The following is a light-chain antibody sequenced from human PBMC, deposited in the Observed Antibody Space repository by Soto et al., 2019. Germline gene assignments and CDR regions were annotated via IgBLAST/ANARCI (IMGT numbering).Light chain of an antibody. CDR2: GAS. J-gene: IGKJ1*01. CDR1: QSLRATY. CDR3: QQYVTSPRT. V-gene: IGKV3-20*01. Sequence: EVVLTQSPDTLSLSPGETATLSCRASQSLRATYVAWYQQRPGQAPRLLIYGASFRATGIPARFSGRGSGTDFTLSISRLEPEDFAVYDCQQYVTSPRTFGQGTKVEIK.